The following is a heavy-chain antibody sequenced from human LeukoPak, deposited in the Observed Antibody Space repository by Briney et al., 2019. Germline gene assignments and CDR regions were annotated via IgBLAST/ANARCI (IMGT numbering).Heavy chain of an antibody. CDR2: IIPILGIA. Sequence: SVKVSCKASGGTFSSYAIGWVRQAPGQGLEWMGRIIPILGIANYAQKFQGRVTITADKSTSTAYMELSSLRSEDTAVYYCAREAGCSGGSCYFDYWGQGTLVTVSS. V-gene: IGHV1-69*10. CDR1: GGTFSSYA. J-gene: IGHJ4*02. CDR3: AREAGCSGGSCYFDY. D-gene: IGHD2-15*01.